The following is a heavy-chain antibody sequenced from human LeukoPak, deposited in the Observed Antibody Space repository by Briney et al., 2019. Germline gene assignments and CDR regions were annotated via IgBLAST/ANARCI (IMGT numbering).Heavy chain of an antibody. Sequence: VGSLRLSCTGSGFSVSNFWMAWVRQAPGKGLEWVANINEDETGKYYVDSVKGRFTISRDNAKNSLFLQMNSVRVEDTAVYYCATDAFSYPNTWGQGTQVTVSS. CDR1: GFSVSNFW. J-gene: IGHJ5*02. CDR2: INEDETGK. CDR3: ATDAFSYPNT. D-gene: IGHD3-16*01. V-gene: IGHV3-7*01.